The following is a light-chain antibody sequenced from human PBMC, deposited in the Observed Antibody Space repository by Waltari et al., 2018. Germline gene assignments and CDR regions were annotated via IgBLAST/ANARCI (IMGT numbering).Light chain of an antibody. Sequence: VLTQSPGTLSLSPGERVTLSCRASQSVNGRLVWYQQKPGQAPRLLIYGTSTRATGIPDRCSGSGSGKDFSRTISRLEPEDFAVYYCQQHGSLPATFGQGTKVEVK. CDR1: QSVNGR. CDR2: GTS. J-gene: IGKJ1*01. V-gene: IGKV3-20*01. CDR3: QQHGSLPAT.